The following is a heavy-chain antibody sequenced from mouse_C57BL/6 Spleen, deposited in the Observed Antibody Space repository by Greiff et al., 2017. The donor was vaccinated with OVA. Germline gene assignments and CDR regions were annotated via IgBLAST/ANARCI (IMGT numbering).Heavy chain of an antibody. Sequence: DVKLQESGAELVRPGASVKLSCTASGFNIKDDYMHWVKQRPEQGLEWIGWIDPENGDTEYASKFQGKATITADTSSNTAYLQLSSLTSEDTAVYYCTTDYSNWTYWGQGTLVTVSA. CDR2: IDPENGDT. CDR1: GFNIKDDY. V-gene: IGHV14-4*01. D-gene: IGHD2-5*01. CDR3: TTDYSNWTY. J-gene: IGHJ3*01.